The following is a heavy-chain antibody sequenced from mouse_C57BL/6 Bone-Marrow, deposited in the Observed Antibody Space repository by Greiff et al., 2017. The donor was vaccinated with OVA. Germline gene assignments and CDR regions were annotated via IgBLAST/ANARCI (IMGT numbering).Heavy chain of an antibody. CDR1: GYTFTSYW. Sequence: QVQLQQSGAELVRPGTSVKLSCKASGYTFTSYWMHWVKQRPGQGLEWIGVIDPSDSYTNYNQKFKGKATLTVDTSSSTAYMQLSSLTSEDSAVYYCARRDYYGSSLHWYFDVWGTGTTVTVSS. D-gene: IGHD1-1*01. CDR3: ARRDYYGSSLHWYFDV. V-gene: IGHV1-59*01. CDR2: IDPSDSYT. J-gene: IGHJ1*03.